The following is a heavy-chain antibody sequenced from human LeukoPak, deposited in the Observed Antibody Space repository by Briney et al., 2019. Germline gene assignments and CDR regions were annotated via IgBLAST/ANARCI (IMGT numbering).Heavy chain of an antibody. Sequence: GRSLRLSCAASGSTFSSYAMHWVRQAPGKGLEWVAVISYDGSNKYYADSVKGRFTISRDNSKNTLYLQMNSLRAEDTAVYYCAKDRHDSSGYYPFDYWGQGTLVTVSS. CDR1: GSTFSSYA. CDR2: ISYDGSNK. V-gene: IGHV3-30*04. CDR3: AKDRHDSSGYYPFDY. J-gene: IGHJ4*02. D-gene: IGHD3-22*01.